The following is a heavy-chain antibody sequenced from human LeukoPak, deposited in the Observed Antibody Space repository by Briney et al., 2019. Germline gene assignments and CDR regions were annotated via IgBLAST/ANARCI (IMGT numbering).Heavy chain of an antibody. Sequence: GASVKVSCKASGYTFNSYGISWVRQAPGQGLEWMGWISAYNGNTNYAQKLQGRVTMTTDTSTSTAYMELRSLRSDDTAVYYCARDGFMVATFHYYGMDVWGQGTTVTVSS. V-gene: IGHV1-18*01. CDR1: GYTFNSYG. D-gene: IGHD5-12*01. J-gene: IGHJ6*02. CDR2: ISAYNGNT. CDR3: ARDGFMVATFHYYGMDV.